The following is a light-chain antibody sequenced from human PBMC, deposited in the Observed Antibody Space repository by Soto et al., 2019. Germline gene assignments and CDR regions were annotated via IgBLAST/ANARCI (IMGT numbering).Light chain of an antibody. Sequence: DIQMTQSPSTLSASVGDRVTITCRPSQSISSWLAWYQQKPGKAPKLLIFDASSLESGVPSRFSGSRSGTEFTLTISSLQPDDFATYYCQQYNGYPRTFGQGTKVEIK. CDR3: QQYNGYPRT. CDR1: QSISSW. V-gene: IGKV1-5*01. CDR2: DAS. J-gene: IGKJ1*01.